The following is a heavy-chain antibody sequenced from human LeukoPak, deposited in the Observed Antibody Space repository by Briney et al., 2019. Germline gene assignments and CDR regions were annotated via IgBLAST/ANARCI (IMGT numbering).Heavy chain of an antibody. D-gene: IGHD6-13*01. CDR1: GFTFNSYS. Sequence: GGSLRLSCAASGFTFNSYSMNWVRQAPGKGLEWVAIIWYDGSNKYYADSVKGRFTISRDNSKNTLYLQMNSLRAEDTAVYYCARGELGIAAAGIDYWGQGTLVTVSS. CDR3: ARGELGIAAAGIDY. CDR2: IWYDGSNK. J-gene: IGHJ4*02. V-gene: IGHV3-33*08.